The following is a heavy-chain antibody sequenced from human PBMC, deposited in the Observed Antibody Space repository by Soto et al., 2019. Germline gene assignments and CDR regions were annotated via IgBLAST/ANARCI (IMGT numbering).Heavy chain of an antibody. J-gene: IGHJ3*02. CDR1: GGSISSSIYY. V-gene: IGHV4-39*01. CDR3: ARRGDIVVVVAANDAFDI. Sequence: QLQLQESGPGLVKPSETLSLTCTVSGGSISSSIYYWGWIRQPPGKGLEWIGSIYYSGSTYYNPSLKSRVTISVDTSKNPFSLKLSSVTAADPAVYYCARRGDIVVVVAANDAFDIWGQGTMVTVSS. D-gene: IGHD2-15*01. CDR2: IYYSGST.